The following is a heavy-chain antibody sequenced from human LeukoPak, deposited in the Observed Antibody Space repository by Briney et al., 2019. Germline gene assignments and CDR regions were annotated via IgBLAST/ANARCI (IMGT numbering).Heavy chain of an antibody. J-gene: IGHJ4*02. CDR2: ISGSGDST. CDR1: EFPFSSKP. CDR3: ARLSCGTTACYPLDY. D-gene: IGHD2-2*01. V-gene: IGHV3-23*01. Sequence: GGPLGLSVEAPEFPFSSKPRTGFRRAPGRGRGGSSTISGSGDSTSYADSVKGRFTISRDNSKDTLFLQVNSLRAEDAAVYFCARLSCGTTACYPLDYWGQGTLVTVSS.